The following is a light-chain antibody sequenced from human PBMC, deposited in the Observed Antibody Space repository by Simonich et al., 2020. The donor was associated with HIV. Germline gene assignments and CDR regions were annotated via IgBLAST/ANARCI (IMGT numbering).Light chain of an antibody. V-gene: IGLV2-11*01. CDR1: ISDGGTYKY. Sequence: QSALTQPRSVSGSPGQSVSISCTETISDGGTYKYVSLYQQNPGKAPKLMIFDVDKRPSGVSERFSGSKSGNTASLTISGLQAEDEADYYCSSYTSSSTWVFGGGTKLTVL. CDR3: SSYTSSSTWV. J-gene: IGLJ3*02. CDR2: DVD.